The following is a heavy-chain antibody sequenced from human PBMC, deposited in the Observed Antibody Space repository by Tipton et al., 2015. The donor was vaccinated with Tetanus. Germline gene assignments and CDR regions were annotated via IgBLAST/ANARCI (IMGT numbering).Heavy chain of an antibody. CDR3: ARSESRIAPRIPWGMDI. Sequence: SLRLSCAASGFTFSAYYMSWIRLAPGKGLEWISYISHTGTTTYYSASVMGRFTVSRDNTKNSLYLEINSLRAEDTAVHYCARSESRIAPRIPWGMDIWGQGTTVTVSS. D-gene: IGHD6-6*01. J-gene: IGHJ6*02. V-gene: IGHV3-11*01. CDR2: ISHTGTTT. CDR1: GFTFSAYY.